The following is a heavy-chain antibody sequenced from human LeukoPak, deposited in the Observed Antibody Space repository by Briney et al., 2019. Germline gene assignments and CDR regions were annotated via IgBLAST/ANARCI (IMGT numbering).Heavy chain of an antibody. CDR1: GYSISSGYY. CDR2: IYHSGST. D-gene: IGHD3-10*01. J-gene: IGHJ4*02. Sequence: SETLSLTCTVSGYSISSGYYWGWIRQPPGKGLEWIGSIYHSGSTYYNPSLKSRVTISVDTSKSQFSLKLSSVTAADTAVYYCASRYGSGSYGFDYWGQGTLVTVSS. V-gene: IGHV4-38-2*02. CDR3: ASRYGSGSYGFDY.